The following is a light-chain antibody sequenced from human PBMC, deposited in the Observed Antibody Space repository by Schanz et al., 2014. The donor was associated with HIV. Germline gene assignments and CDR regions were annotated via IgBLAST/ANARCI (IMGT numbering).Light chain of an antibody. J-gene: IGKJ1*01. CDR2: GAS. CDR3: QQYGSSPWT. V-gene: IGKV3-20*01. CDR1: QSVSSTY. Sequence: EIVLTQSPAALSLSPGERATLSCRASQSVSSTYLAWYQQKPGQAPRLLIYGASSRATGIPGRFSGSGSGTDFTLTISRLEPEDSAVYFCQQYGSSPWTFGQGTKVQIK.